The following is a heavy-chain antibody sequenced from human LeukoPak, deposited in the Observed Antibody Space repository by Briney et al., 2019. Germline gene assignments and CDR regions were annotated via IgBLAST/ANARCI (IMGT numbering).Heavy chain of an antibody. CDR3: ARRDTSSGWSFDS. CDR2: IHSSGST. V-gene: IGHV4-4*07. CDR1: VGSIGNYH. D-gene: IGHD6-19*01. J-gene: IGHJ4*02. Sequence: SETLSLTCTVSVGSIGNYHWSWIRQPAGKGLDWIGQIHSSGSTNYNPPLKSRVSMSIDTTEDQVSLTIRSVTVADTALYYCARRDTSSGWSFDSWGQGTLVTVAS.